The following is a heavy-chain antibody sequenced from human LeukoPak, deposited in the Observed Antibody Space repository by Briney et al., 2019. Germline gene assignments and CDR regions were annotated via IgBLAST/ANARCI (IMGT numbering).Heavy chain of an antibody. D-gene: IGHD6-19*01. Sequence: ASVKVSCKASGSTFTGYYMYWVRQAPGQGLEWMGRINPNSGGTNYAQKFQGRVTMTRDTSINTAYMELSRLRSDDTAVYYCARDVPSGWYDYWGQGTLVTVSS. CDR3: ARDVPSGWYDY. CDR2: INPNSGGT. J-gene: IGHJ4*02. CDR1: GSTFTGYY. V-gene: IGHV1-2*06.